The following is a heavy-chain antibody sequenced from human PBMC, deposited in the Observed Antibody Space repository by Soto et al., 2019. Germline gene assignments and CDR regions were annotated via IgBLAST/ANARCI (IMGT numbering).Heavy chain of an antibody. CDR3: ATPSPYYYDSSGSYFFDY. D-gene: IGHD3-22*01. J-gene: IGHJ4*02. CDR1: GGTFSSYA. V-gene: IGHV1-69*01. CDR2: IIPIFGTA. Sequence: QVQLVQSGAEVKKPGSSVKVSCKASGGTFSSYAISWVRQAPGQGLEWMGGIIPIFGTANYAQKFQGRVTITADESTSTAYMELSSLRSEDTAVYYCATPSPYYYDSSGSYFFDYWGQGTLVTVSS.